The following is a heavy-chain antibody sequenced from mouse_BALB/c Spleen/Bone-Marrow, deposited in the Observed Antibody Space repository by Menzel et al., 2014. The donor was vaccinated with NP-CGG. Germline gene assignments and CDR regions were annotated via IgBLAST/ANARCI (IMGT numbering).Heavy chain of an antibody. Sequence: VHLVESGAELAKPGASVKMSCKASGYTFTSYWMHCVKQRPGQGLEWIGNINPSSGCTEYNQKFKDKATLTADKSSSTAYMQLSSLTSEDSAVYYCARPITTGIQAWFAYWGQGILVTVSA. D-gene: IGHD2-4*01. CDR2: INPSSGCT. V-gene: IGHV1-7*01. J-gene: IGHJ3*01. CDR1: GYTFTSYW. CDR3: ARPITTGIQAWFAY.